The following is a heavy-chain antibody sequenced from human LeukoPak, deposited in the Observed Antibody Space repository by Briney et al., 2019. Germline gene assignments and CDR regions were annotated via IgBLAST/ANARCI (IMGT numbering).Heavy chain of an antibody. J-gene: IGHJ4*02. CDR1: GGSFSGYY. Sequence: SETLSLTCAVYGGSFSGYYWSWIRQPPGKGLEWIGEINHSGSTNYNPSLKSRVTISVDTSKNQFSLKLSSVTAADTAVYYCARHDRFARRDPPAYDYWGQGTLVTVSS. CDR2: INHSGST. D-gene: IGHD3-10*01. CDR3: ARHDRFARRDPPAYDY. V-gene: IGHV4-34*01.